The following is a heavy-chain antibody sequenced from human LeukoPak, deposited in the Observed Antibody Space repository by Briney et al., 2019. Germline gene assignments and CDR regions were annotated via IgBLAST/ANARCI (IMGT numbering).Heavy chain of an antibody. CDR1: GYTFTGYY. V-gene: IGHV1-2*02. J-gene: IGHJ4*02. D-gene: IGHD6-6*01. CDR2: INPNSGGA. Sequence: ASVKVSCTASGYTFTGYYMHWVRQAPGQGLEWMGWINPNSGGANYAQKFQGRVTMTRDTSISTAYMELSRLRSDDTAVYYCARMGIAARSFDYWGQGTLVTVSS. CDR3: ARMGIAARSFDY.